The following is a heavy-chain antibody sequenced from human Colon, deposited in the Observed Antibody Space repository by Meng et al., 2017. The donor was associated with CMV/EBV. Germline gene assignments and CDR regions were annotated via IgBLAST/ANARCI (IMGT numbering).Heavy chain of an antibody. J-gene: IGHJ4*01. CDR2: IIPIVNLP. V-gene: IGHV1-69*10. Sequence: SVKVSCKLSEGTFSTYNINWVRQAPGQGLEWMGAIIPIVNLPTYAQKFQGRVTMTADKSTSTAYMELSSLRSEDTAMYYCARDLSGSLVTTIDFDYWGHGTLVTVSS. CDR3: ARDLSGSLVTTIDFDY. D-gene: IGHD4-17*01. CDR1: EGTFSTYN.